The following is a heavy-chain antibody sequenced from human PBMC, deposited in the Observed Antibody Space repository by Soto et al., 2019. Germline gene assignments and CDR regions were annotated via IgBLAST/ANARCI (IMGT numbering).Heavy chain of an antibody. CDR3: AKVSLGATTITDFYYYGMDV. D-gene: IGHD1-26*01. CDR2: ITGSGENT. Sequence: QPGGSLRLSCAASGFTFDNYAMNWVRQAPGKGLEWVSGITGSGENTYYADSVKGRFTISRDNSKNTLYVQLNSLGVEDTAIYYCAKVSLGATTITDFYYYGMDVWGQGTMVTVSS. V-gene: IGHV3-23*01. CDR1: GFTFDNYA. J-gene: IGHJ6*02.